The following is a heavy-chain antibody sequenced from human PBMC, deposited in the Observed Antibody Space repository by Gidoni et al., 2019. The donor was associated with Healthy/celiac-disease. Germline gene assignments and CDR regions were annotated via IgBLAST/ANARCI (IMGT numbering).Heavy chain of an antibody. CDR2: IYYSGST. CDR1: GGSISSYY. D-gene: IGHD3-16*01. CDR3: ARGGSRSLSWFDP. J-gene: IGHJ5*02. V-gene: IGHV4-59*01. Sequence: QVQLQESCPGLVKPSETLSLTCTVSGGSISSYYWSWIRQPPGKGLEWIGYIYYSGSTNYNPSLKSRVTISVDTSKNQFSLKLSSVTAADTAVYYCARGGSRSLSWFDPWGQGTLVTVSS.